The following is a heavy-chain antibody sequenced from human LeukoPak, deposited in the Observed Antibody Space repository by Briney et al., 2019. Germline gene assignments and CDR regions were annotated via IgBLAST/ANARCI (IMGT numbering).Heavy chain of an antibody. Sequence: SETLSLTCTVSGGSISSSSYYWGWIRQPPGKGLEWIGSIYYSGSTYYNPSLKSRVTISVDTSKNQFSLKLSSVTAADTAVYYCARLDPYDFWSGYHPIIGGYYFDYWGQGTLVTVSS. J-gene: IGHJ4*02. D-gene: IGHD3-3*01. CDR1: GGSISSSSYY. CDR2: IYYSGST. CDR3: ARLDPYDFWSGYHPIIGGYYFDY. V-gene: IGHV4-39*01.